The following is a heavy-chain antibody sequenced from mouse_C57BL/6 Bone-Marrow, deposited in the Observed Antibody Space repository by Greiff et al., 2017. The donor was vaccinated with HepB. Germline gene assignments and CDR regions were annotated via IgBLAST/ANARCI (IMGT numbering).Heavy chain of an antibody. CDR1: GFTFSDFY. CDR3: ARGGDGYLAWLVY. V-gene: IGHV7-1*01. CDR2: SRNKANDYTT. J-gene: IGHJ3*01. D-gene: IGHD2-3*01. Sequence: EVKLVESGGGLVQSGRSLRLSCATSGFTFSDFYMEWVRQAPGKGLEWIAASRNKANDYTTEYSASGKGRFIVSKDTSQSILYLQMNALRAEDTAIYYCARGGDGYLAWLVYWGRGTLVTVSA.